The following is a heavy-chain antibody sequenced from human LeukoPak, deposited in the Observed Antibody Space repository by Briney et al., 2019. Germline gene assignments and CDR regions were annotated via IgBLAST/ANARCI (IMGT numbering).Heavy chain of an antibody. D-gene: IGHD4-17*01. CDR3: ANLHTVSTAVP. CDR1: GFTFNNYA. CDR2: ITPAGGT. Sequence: GGSLRLSCAASGFTFNNYAMTWVRQAPGNGLEWISGITPAGGTYYADSVKGRFSISRDNSKNTLYLQMNSLRAEDTAIYYCANLHTVSTAVPWGQGTLVTVSS. J-gene: IGHJ4*02. V-gene: IGHV3-23*01.